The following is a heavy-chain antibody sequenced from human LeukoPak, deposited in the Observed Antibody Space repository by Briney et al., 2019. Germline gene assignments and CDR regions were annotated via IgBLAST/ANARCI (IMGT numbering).Heavy chain of an antibody. D-gene: IGHD4-11*01. CDR2: ISSSSSYI. Sequence: GGSLRLSXAASGFTFSSYSMNWLRQAPGKGLEWVSSISSSSSYIYYADSVKGRFTISRDNAKNSLYLQMNSLRAEDTAVYYCARDLIRDYSNYPKENWFDPWGQGTLVTVSS. J-gene: IGHJ5*02. V-gene: IGHV3-21*01. CDR1: GFTFSSYS. CDR3: ARDLIRDYSNYPKENWFDP.